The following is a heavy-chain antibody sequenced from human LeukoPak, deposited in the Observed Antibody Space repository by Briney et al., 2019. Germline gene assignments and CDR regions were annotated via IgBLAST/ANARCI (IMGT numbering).Heavy chain of an antibody. J-gene: IGHJ4*02. D-gene: IGHD4-17*01. V-gene: IGHV1-8*02. CDR1: GYTFTSYY. CDR3: ARVYGDPDY. CDR2: MNPNSGNT. Sequence: GASVKVSCKASGYTFTSYYMHWVRQAPGQGLEWVGWMNPNSGNTGCAQKFQGRVTMTRDTSTRTAYMELSSLRSEDTAVYYCARVYGDPDYWGQGTLVTVSS.